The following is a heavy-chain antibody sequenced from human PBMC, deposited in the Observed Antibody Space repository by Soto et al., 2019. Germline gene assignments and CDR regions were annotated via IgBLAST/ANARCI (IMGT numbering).Heavy chain of an antibody. CDR3: ARDRSHSSSPYFDY. D-gene: IGHD6-6*01. V-gene: IGHV3-30-3*01. Sequence: QVQLVESGGGVVQPGRSLRLSCAASGFTFSNYAMHWVRQAPGKGLEWVAVISYDGSNKYYADSVKGRFTISRDNSQNTVYLQMNSLRAEDTAVYYCARDRSHSSSPYFDYWGQGTLVTVSS. CDR2: ISYDGSNK. CDR1: GFTFSNYA. J-gene: IGHJ4*02.